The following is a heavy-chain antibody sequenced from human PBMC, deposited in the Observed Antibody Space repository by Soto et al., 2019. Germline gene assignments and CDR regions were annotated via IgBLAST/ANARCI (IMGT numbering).Heavy chain of an antibody. Sequence: QVTLKESGPVLVKPTETLTLTCTVSGFSLSNARMGVSWIRQPPGKALEWLAHIFSNDEKSYSTSLKSRLTISKDTSKSQVVLTMTNMDPVDTATYYCARIVVVTAIRGYYYYYGMDVWGQGTTVTVSS. CDR3: ARIVVVTAIRGYYYYYGMDV. J-gene: IGHJ6*02. V-gene: IGHV2-26*01. CDR2: IFSNDEK. CDR1: GFSLSNARMG. D-gene: IGHD2-21*02.